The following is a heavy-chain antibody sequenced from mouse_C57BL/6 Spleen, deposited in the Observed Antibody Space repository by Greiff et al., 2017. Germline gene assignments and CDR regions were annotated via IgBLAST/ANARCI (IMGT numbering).Heavy chain of an antibody. CDR3: TRDGSYYGNYLDY. CDR1: GFTFSSYA. CDR2: ISSGGDYI. V-gene: IGHV5-9-1*02. J-gene: IGHJ2*01. D-gene: IGHD2-1*01. Sequence: EVNVVESGEGLVKPGGSLKLSCAASGFTFSSYAMSWVRQTPEKRLEWVAYISSGGDYIYYADTVKGRFTISRDNARNTLYLQMSSLKSEDTAMYYCTRDGSYYGNYLDYWGQGTTLTVSS.